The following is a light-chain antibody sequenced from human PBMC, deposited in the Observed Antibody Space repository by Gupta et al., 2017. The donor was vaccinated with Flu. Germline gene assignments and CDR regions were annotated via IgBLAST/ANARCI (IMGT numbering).Light chain of an antibody. CDR2: EVS. V-gene: IGLV2-14*01. J-gene: IGLJ3*02. CDR3: NSYTSSSSWV. Sequence: SALTQPASVSGSPGPSITISCTGTSSDVGGYNYVSWYQQHPGKAPKLMFYEVSNRPAGVASRFSASKSGNTASLTISGHQEEDAADYYGNSYTSSSSWVFGGGTKLTVL. CDR1: SSDVGGYNY.